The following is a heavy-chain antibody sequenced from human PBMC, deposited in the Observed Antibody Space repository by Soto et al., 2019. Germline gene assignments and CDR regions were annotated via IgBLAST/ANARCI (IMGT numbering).Heavy chain of an antibody. V-gene: IGHV1-8*02. Sequence: ASVKVSCKASGYTFINYDISWVRQATGQGLEWMGWMNPGSGKTGYANKFQGRVTMTRDASTSTAHLELSSLTSEDTAVYYCARMASFGTLNWCDPWGQGTLVTVSS. CDR1: GYTFINYD. CDR3: ARMASFGTLNWCDP. CDR2: MNPGSGKT. D-gene: IGHD3-16*01. J-gene: IGHJ5*02.